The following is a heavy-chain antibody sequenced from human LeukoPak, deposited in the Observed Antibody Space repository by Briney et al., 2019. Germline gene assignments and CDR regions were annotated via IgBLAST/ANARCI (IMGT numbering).Heavy chain of an antibody. CDR3: ARGAITPHYYYYYMDV. Sequence: GGSLRLSCAASGFNFNNYWLFWVRQAPGKGLVWVSRINTEGSSASYADSVKGRFTISRDSAKNTLYLQMNSLRAEGTAVYYCARGAITPHYYYYYMDVWGKGTTVTVSS. V-gene: IGHV3-74*01. J-gene: IGHJ6*03. D-gene: IGHD1-14*01. CDR1: GFNFNNYW. CDR2: INTEGSSA.